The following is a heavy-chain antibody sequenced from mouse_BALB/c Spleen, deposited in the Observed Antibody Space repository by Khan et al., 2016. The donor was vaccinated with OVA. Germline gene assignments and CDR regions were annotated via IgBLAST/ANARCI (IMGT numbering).Heavy chain of an antibody. CDR1: GYTFINYW. V-gene: IGHV1-7*01. Sequence: QVQLQQSGAELAKPGASVKMSCKASGYTFINYWILWVKQRPGQGLEWIGYITPSTGYTEYNQNFKDKETLPADKSSSTAYMQLSSLTTEDSAVYYCARRGLRWDFDYWGQGTTLTVSS. CDR3: ARRGLRWDFDY. J-gene: IGHJ2*01. D-gene: IGHD1-1*01. CDR2: ITPSTGYT.